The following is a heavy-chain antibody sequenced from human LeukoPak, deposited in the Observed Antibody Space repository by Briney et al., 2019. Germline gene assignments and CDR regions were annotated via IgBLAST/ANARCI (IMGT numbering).Heavy chain of an antibody. V-gene: IGHV3-49*04. CDR1: GFTFGDYA. CDR2: IRGKAYGRTT. CDR3: TRDTTSPHYYDSSGYFH. Sequence: GRSLRLSCTASGFTFGDYAMSWVSQAPGKGLEWVGFIRGKAYGRTTEYAASVQGRFTSSRDDSKSIAYLQLNSLKTEDTAVYYCTRDTTSPHYYDSSGYFHGGQGTLVTVSS. J-gene: IGHJ4*02. D-gene: IGHD3-22*01.